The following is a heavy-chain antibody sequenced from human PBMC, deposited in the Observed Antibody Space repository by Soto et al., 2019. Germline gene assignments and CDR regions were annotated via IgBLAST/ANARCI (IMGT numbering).Heavy chain of an antibody. CDR3: ARGALRFLEWLLGQNNTSYYYYYGMDV. J-gene: IGHJ6*02. CDR1: GGTFSSYA. V-gene: IGHV1-69*01. Sequence: QVQLVQSGAEVKKPGSSVKVSCKASGGTFSSYAISWVRQAPGQGLDGMGGFFPIFGKANYAQKFQGRVRITADESTSTAYMELSSLRSEDTAVYYCARGALRFLEWLLGQNNTSYYYYYGMDVWGQGTTVTVSS. CDR2: FFPIFGKA. D-gene: IGHD3-3*01.